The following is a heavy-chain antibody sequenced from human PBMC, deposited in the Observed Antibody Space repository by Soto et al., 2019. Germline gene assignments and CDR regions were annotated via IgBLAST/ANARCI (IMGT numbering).Heavy chain of an antibody. CDR3: LRSVILSGGSYKGLIRLHYFDT. CDR2: FYYSGST. V-gene: IGHV4-59*12. Sequence: SETLSLTCTVSGGSISSYYWSWIRQPPGKGLEWIGYFYYSGSTNYNPSLKNRVTLSLDESKNEFSLNMDSVTAADTAIYYCLRSVILSGGSYKGLIRLHYFDTWGPGTLVTVSS. D-gene: IGHD3-9*01. CDR1: GGSISSYY. J-gene: IGHJ4*02.